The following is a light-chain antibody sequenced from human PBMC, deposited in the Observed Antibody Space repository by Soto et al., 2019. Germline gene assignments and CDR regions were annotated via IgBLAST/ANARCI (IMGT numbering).Light chain of an antibody. J-gene: IGKJ5*01. CDR1: QSVHTF. CDR3: HQRSNWPPDP. Sequence: EIVLTQSPDTLSLSPGEGASLAFMAGQSVHTFLPWYQQTPGPAPRLLTSGPSTRATGVPARFSGRGSGTDFTLTISRLEPEAFAVYYCHQRSNWPPDPFGQGTRLEIK. CDR2: GPS. V-gene: IGKV3-11*01.